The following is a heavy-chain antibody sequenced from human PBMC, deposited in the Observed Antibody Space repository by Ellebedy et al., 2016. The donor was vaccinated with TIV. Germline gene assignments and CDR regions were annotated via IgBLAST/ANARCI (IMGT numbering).Heavy chain of an antibody. CDR1: GFTFSTYS. CDR3: SRDAPPGAPDYFDS. Sequence: GESLKISCAASGFTFSTYSLNWVRQAPGKGLEWVSSISTITNYADSVRGRFTISRDNAKNSLYLQMNSLRAEDTAVYYCSRDAPPGAPDYFDSWGQGTQVTVSS. D-gene: IGHD1-14*01. J-gene: IGHJ4*02. V-gene: IGHV3-21*01. CDR2: ISTITNY.